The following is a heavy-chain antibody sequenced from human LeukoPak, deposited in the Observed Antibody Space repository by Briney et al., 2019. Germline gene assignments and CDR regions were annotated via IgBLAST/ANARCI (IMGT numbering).Heavy chain of an antibody. Sequence: SVKVSFKASGDIFNSYSISWVRQAPGQGLEWMGGIIPMFGSANYAQTFQDRVTITTDQSTSTAYMELSSLSSEDTAVYYCARVGRSRGSLPNSYYYMDVWGTGTTVTVSS. CDR1: GDIFNSYS. CDR2: IIPMFGSA. CDR3: ARVGRSRGSLPNSYYYMDV. D-gene: IGHD1-26*01. J-gene: IGHJ6*03. V-gene: IGHV1-69*05.